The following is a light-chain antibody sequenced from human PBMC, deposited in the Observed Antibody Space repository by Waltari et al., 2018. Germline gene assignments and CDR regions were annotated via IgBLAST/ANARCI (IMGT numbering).Light chain of an antibody. CDR2: DVN. V-gene: IGLV2-14*03. CDR3: SSYTSSSTQV. J-gene: IGLJ3*02. Sequence: QSALTQPASVSGSPGQSITISCTGTSSDVGGYNYVSWYQQYPGKAPQLMIYDVNNRPSGVSNRFSGSKSGNTASLTISGLQAEDEADYYCSSYTSSSTQVFGGGT. CDR1: SSDVGGYNY.